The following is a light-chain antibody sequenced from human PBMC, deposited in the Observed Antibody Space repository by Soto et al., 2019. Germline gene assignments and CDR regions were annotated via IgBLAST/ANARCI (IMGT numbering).Light chain of an antibody. CDR1: SSNIGAGYD. Sequence: QAVVTQPPSVSGAPGQTVTMSCTGSSSNIGAGYDVHWYQQIPGKAPKLLIYRNNNRPSGVPDRFSGSKSDTSASLAITGLQAEDEADYYCQSNYAGQRRMVFGGGTKLTVL. CDR3: QSNYAGQRRMV. V-gene: IGLV1-40*01. CDR2: RNN. J-gene: IGLJ3*02.